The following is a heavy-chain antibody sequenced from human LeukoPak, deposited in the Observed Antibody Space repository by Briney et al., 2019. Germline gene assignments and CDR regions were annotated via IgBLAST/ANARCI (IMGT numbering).Heavy chain of an antibody. CDR1: GGSLSSGSYY. D-gene: IGHD2-8*01. J-gene: IGHJ3*02. CDR2: IYYSGST. Sequence: PSETLSLTCTVSGGSLSSGSYYWGWLRQPPGKGLEWIGYIYYSGSTNYNPSLKSRVTMSVDTSKNQFSRKLSSVTAADTAVYYCAREVVLMVSISTAFDIWGQGTMVTVSS. V-gene: IGHV4-61*01. CDR3: AREVVLMVSISTAFDI.